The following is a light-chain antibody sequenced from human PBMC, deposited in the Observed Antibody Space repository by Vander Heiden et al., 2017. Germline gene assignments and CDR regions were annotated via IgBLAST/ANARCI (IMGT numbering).Light chain of an antibody. Sequence: DIVMTQSPDSLPVSLGERATINCKSSQNLLYNSNNRNYLAWYQKKPGQPPKLLIYWASTRESGVPDRFSGSGSGTDFTLTISSLQAEDVAVYYCQQDFSTVTFGGATKVEIK. CDR2: WAS. J-gene: IGKJ4*01. CDR1: QNLLYNSNNRNY. CDR3: QQDFSTVT. V-gene: IGKV4-1*01.